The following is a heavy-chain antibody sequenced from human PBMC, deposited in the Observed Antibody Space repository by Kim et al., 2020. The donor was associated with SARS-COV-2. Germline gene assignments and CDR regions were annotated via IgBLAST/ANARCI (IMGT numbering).Heavy chain of an antibody. J-gene: IGHJ4*02. Sequence: LSLTCAASGFTFSSYWMSWVRQAPGKGLEWVANINQNGGEKYYVDSVKGRFTISRDNAKNSLYLQMNSLKTEDTAVYHCARASGYYVYWGQGTLVTVSS. CDR3: ARASGYYVY. CDR2: INQNGGEK. CDR1: GFTFSSYW. V-gene: IGHV3-7*01. D-gene: IGHD3-22*01.